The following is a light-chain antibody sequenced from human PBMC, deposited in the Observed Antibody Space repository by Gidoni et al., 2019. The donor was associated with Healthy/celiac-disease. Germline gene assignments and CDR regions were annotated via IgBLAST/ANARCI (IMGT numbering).Light chain of an antibody. V-gene: IGLV1-44*01. J-gene: IGLJ2*01. CDR3: AAWDDSLNGQRV. CDR2: SNN. Sequence: QSVLPQPPSASGTPGQRVTISCSGSSSNIGSNTVNWYQQLPGTAPKLLIYSNNQRPSGVPDRFSGSKSGTSASLAISGLQSEDEADYYCAAWDDSLNGQRVFGGGTKLTVL. CDR1: SSNIGSNT.